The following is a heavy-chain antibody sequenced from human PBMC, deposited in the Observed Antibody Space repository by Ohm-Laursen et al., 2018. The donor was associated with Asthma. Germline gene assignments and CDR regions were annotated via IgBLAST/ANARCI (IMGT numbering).Heavy chain of an antibody. J-gene: IGHJ3*02. CDR3: ARRDFSGGDPSAAFDI. CDR2: ISGSAGST. V-gene: IGHV3-23*01. Sequence: SLRLSCAASGFTFSSFAMSWVRQAPGKGLEWVSTISGSAGSTYYADSVKGRFTNSRDNSKNTLYMQMNSLRAEDTAVYYCARRDFSGGDPSAAFDIWGQGTMVTVSS. CDR1: GFTFSSFA. D-gene: IGHD2-21*02.